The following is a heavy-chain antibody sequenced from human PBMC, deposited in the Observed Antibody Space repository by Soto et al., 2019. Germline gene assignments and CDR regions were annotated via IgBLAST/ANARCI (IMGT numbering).Heavy chain of an antibody. CDR3: ATGPYCSSTSCYVRWFDP. J-gene: IGHJ5*02. Sequence: PSGTLSLTCSVYGGSFSGYYWSWIRQPPGKGLEWIGEINHSGSTNYNPSLKSRVTISVDTSKNQFSLKLSSVTAADTAVYYCATGPYCSSTSCYVRWFDPWGQGTLVTVSS. CDR1: GGSFSGYY. CDR2: INHSGST. V-gene: IGHV4-34*01. D-gene: IGHD2-2*01.